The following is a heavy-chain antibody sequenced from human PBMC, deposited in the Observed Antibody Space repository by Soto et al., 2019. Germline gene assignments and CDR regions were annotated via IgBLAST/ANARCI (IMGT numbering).Heavy chain of an antibody. J-gene: IGHJ4*02. Sequence: PVGSLRLSCAASVFTLSSYSMNLVRQAPGKGLECVSSISSSSTYIYYADSVKGRFTISRDNAKNSVYLQMNSLRAEDTAVYYCAREDLGVSATINFEAWGQGTLVTVSS. D-gene: IGHD2-15*01. CDR2: ISSSSTYI. CDR3: AREDLGVSATINFEA. CDR1: VFTLSSYS. V-gene: IGHV3-21*01.